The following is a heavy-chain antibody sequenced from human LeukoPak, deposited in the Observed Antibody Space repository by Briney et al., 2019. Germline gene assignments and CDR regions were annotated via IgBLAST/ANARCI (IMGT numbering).Heavy chain of an antibody. Sequence: SETLSLTCTVSGGSISSYYWSWIRQPPGKGLEWIGYIYYSGSTNYNPSLKSRVTISVDTSKKQFPLKLSSVTAADTAVYYCARDLFAVTASYYYYYMDVWGKGTTVTVSS. CDR3: ARDLFAVTASYYYYYMDV. CDR1: GGSISSYY. D-gene: IGHD2-21*02. CDR2: IYYSGST. V-gene: IGHV4-59*01. J-gene: IGHJ6*03.